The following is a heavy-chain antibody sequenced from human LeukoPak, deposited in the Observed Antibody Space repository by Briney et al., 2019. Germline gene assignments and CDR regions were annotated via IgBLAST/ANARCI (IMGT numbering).Heavy chain of an antibody. J-gene: IGHJ3*02. Sequence: PGGSLRLSCAASGFTFSSYWMSWVRQAPGKGLEWVSYISSSGSTIYYADSVKGRFTISRDNAKNSLYLQMNSLRAEDTAVYYCARDGPEYSSSYDAFDIWGQGTMVTVSS. D-gene: IGHD6-6*01. CDR2: ISSSGSTI. CDR1: GFTFSSYW. V-gene: IGHV3-48*04. CDR3: ARDGPEYSSSYDAFDI.